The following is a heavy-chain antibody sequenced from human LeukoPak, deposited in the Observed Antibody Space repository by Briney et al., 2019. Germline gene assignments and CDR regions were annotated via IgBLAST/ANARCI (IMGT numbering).Heavy chain of an antibody. D-gene: IGHD2-2*01. J-gene: IGHJ6*04. CDR1: GDSFSVYY. CDR3: ARGSSVVPAVPPLYGMDV. CDR2: INHSGST. V-gene: IGHV4-34*01. Sequence: PSDTLSLTCAVYGDSFSVYYWMCIRQPPGKGLEAIGEINHSGSTNYNPSLKSRVTISVDTSKNQFSLKLSSVTDADTAVYYCARGSSVVPAVPPLYGMDVWGKGTTVTVSS.